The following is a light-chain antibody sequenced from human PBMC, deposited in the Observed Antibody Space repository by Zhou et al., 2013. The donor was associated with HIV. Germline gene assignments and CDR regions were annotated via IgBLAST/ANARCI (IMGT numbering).Light chain of an antibody. CDR1: QSLLHINGYNY. CDR2: LGS. J-gene: IGKJ5*01. V-gene: IGKV2-28*01. Sequence: DIVMTQSPLSLPVTPGEPASISCRSSQSLLHINGYNYLDWYLQKPGQSPQLLIYLGSNRASGVPDKFTGSGSGTDFTLKITRVEAEDVGIYYCMQALQTLPTFGQGTRLEIK. CDR3: MQALQTLPT.